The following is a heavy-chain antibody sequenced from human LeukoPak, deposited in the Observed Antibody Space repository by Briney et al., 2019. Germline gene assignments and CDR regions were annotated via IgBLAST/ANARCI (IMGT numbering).Heavy chain of an antibody. CDR1: GCTFSNYY. V-gene: IGHV4-59*01. D-gene: IGHD2-15*01. J-gene: IGHJ3*02. CDR2: IYYSGST. Sequence: AETLSLTCTVSGCTFSNYYWSWIRQPPGKGLEWIGYIYYSGSTKYKHSLKSRVTISVDTSTDQFSLKLTSVSAADTAVYSCARDTGVAASQWSDAFDIWGEGTMVTVSS. CDR3: ARDTGVAASQWSDAFDI.